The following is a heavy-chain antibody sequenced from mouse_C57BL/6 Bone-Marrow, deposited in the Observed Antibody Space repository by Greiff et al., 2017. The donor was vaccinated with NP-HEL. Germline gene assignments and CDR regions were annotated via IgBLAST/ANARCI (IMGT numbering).Heavy chain of an antibody. J-gene: IGHJ4*01. Sequence: VKLQQPGAELVKPGASVKLSCKASGYTFTSYWMHWVKQRPGQGLEWIGMIHPNSGSTNYNEKFKSKATLTVDKSSSTAYMQLSSLTSEDSAVYYCARSITTVVATNYYAMDYWGQGTSVTVSS. CDR1: GYTFTSYW. D-gene: IGHD1-1*01. CDR3: ARSITTVVATNYYAMDY. V-gene: IGHV1-64*01. CDR2: IHPNSGST.